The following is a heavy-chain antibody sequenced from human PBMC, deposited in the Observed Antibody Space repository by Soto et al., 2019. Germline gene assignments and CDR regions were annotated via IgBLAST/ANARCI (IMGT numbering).Heavy chain of an antibody. D-gene: IGHD2-2*02. V-gene: IGHV4-39*01. J-gene: IGHJ4*02. CDR2: IYYSGST. CDR1: GGSITSSYY. Sequence: SETLSLTCTVSGGSITSSYYWGWIRQPLGKGLEWIGSIYYSGSTYYNPSLKSRVTISVDTSKNQFSLKLSSVTAADTAVYYCATIPATTILTDYWGQGTLVTVS. CDR3: ATIPATTILTDY.